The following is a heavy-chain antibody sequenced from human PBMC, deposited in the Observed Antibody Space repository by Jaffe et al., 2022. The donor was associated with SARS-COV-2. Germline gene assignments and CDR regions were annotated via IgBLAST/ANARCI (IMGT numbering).Heavy chain of an antibody. CDR2: IYHRGRT. V-gene: IGHV4-30-4*01. CDR3: AQVSRYDSSTYLTDAIDI. Sequence: QVQLQESGPGLVKPSQTLSLTCTVAGGSISSGDYYWSWIRQPPGKGLEWIGYIYHRGRTYYSPSLKSRIYISIDTSKNQFSLKLRSVTAADTAVYYCAQVSRYDSSTYLTDAIDIWGQGTMVTVSS. J-gene: IGHJ3*02. CDR1: GGSISSGDYY. D-gene: IGHD3-22*01.